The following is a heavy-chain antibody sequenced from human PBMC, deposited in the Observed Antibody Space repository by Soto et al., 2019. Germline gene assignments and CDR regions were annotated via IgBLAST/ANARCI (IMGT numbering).Heavy chain of an antibody. J-gene: IGHJ5*02. Sequence: PGGSLRLSCAASGFTFSSYSMNWVRQAPGKGLEWVSSISSSSSYIYYADSVKGRFTISRDNAKNSLYLQMNSLRAEDTAVYYCARDSEYYDFWSGYSTYNWFDPWGQGTLVTVSS. CDR2: ISSSSSYI. D-gene: IGHD3-3*01. CDR3: ARDSEYYDFWSGYSTYNWFDP. V-gene: IGHV3-21*01. CDR1: GFTFSSYS.